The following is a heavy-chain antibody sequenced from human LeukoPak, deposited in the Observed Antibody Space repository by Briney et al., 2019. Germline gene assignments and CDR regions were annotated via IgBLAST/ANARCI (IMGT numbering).Heavy chain of an antibody. V-gene: IGHV4-59*08. J-gene: IGHJ4*02. CDR2: IYYSGST. CDR1: GGSISSYY. Sequence: PSETLSLTCTVSGGSISSYYWSWIRQPPGKGLEWIGYIYYSGSTNYNPSLKSRATISVDTSKNQFSLKLSSVTAADTAVYYCARQGHYDFWSGYDYWGQGTLVTVSS. CDR3: ARQGHYDFWSGYDY. D-gene: IGHD3-3*01.